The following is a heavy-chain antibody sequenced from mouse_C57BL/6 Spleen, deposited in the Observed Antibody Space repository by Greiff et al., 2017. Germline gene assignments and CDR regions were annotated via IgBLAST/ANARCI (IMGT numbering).Heavy chain of an antibody. CDR3: AREGYDGYYGFAY. CDR1: GYTFTTYP. Sequence: VQLQQSGAELVKPGASVKMSCKASGYTFTTYPIEWMKQNHGKSLEWIGNFHPYNDDTTYNEKFKGKATLTVEKSSSTVYLELSRLTSDDSAVYYCAREGYDGYYGFAYWGQGTLVTVSA. CDR2: FHPYNDDT. J-gene: IGHJ3*01. D-gene: IGHD2-3*01. V-gene: IGHV1-47*01.